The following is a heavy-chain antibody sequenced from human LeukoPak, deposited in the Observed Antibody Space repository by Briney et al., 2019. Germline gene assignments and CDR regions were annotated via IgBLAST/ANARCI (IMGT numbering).Heavy chain of an antibody. CDR2: IYYSGST. D-gene: IGHD3-3*01. CDR1: GGSISSYY. Sequence: PSETLSLTCTVSGGSISSYYWSWIRQPPGKGLEWIGYIYYSGSTNYNPSLKSRVTMSVDTSKNQFSLKLSSVTAADTAVYYCARTYDFWSGPRFDYWGQGTLVTVSS. V-gene: IGHV4-59*01. J-gene: IGHJ4*02. CDR3: ARTYDFWSGPRFDY.